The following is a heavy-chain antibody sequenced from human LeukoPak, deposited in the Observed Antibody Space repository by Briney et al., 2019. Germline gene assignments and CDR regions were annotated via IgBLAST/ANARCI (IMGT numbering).Heavy chain of an antibody. D-gene: IGHD3-9*01. V-gene: IGHV4-59*08. Sequence: SETLSLTCTVSGGSINSYYWSWIHQPPGKGLEWIGYIFYSGSTYYNPSLKSRLTISVDTSKNQFSLKLSSVTAADTAVYYCARGYYDILTNYPKNFDQWGQGTLVTVSS. CDR1: GGSINSYY. CDR3: ARGYYDILTNYPKNFDQ. CDR2: IFYSGST. J-gene: IGHJ4*02.